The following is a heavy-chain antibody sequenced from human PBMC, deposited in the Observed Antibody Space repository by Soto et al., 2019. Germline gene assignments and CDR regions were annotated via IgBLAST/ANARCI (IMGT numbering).Heavy chain of an antibody. V-gene: IGHV4-31*03. J-gene: IGHJ4*02. CDR1: GGSISSGGYY. Sequence: SETLSLTCTVSGGSISSGGYYWSWIRQHPGKGLEWIGYIYYSGSTYYNPSLKSRVTISVDTSKNQFSLKLSSVTAADTAVYYCARVHYDSSGYVDYWGQGTLVTVSS. D-gene: IGHD3-22*01. CDR3: ARVHYDSSGYVDY. CDR2: IYYSGST.